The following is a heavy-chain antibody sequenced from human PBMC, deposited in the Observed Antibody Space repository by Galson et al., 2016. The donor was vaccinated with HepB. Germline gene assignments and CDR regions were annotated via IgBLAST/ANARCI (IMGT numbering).Heavy chain of an antibody. CDR2: ISGSGGST. J-gene: IGHJ6*02. CDR3: AKSQGPYSSSSTGGGMDV. D-gene: IGHD6-13*01. CDR1: GFTFSSYA. Sequence: SLRLSCAASGFTFSSYAMSWVRQAPGKGLEWVSTISGSGGSTYYADSVKGRFTISRDNSKNTLYLQMNSLRVEDTAVYYCAKSQGPYSSSSTGGGMDVWGQGTTVTVSS. V-gene: IGHV3-23*01.